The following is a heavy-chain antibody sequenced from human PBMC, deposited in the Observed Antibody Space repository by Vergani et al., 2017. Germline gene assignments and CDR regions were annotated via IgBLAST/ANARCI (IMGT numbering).Heavy chain of an antibody. CDR1: GYSFTSYW. Sequence: EVQLVQSGAEVKKPGESLKISCKGSGYSFTSYWIGWVRQMPGKGLEWMGIIYPGDSDTRYSPSFQGQVTISADKSISTAYLLWSSLKASDTAMYYCARRADGGNRPPYYFDYWGQGTLVTVSS. CDR3: ARRADGGNRPPYYFDY. D-gene: IGHD4-23*01. V-gene: IGHV5-51*03. CDR2: IYPGDSDT. J-gene: IGHJ4*02.